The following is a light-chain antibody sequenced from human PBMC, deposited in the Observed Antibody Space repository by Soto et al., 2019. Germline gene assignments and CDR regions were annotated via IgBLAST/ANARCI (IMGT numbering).Light chain of an antibody. J-gene: IGKJ4*01. CDR3: QQYTNFPLT. Sequence: DIQMTQSPSTLSASVGDRVTITCRASQSISSWLAWYQQKPGKAPKLLIHEASRLESGVPSRLSCSESGTEFTLTISGLHPEDLATYYCQQYTNFPLTFGGGTKVDI. CDR1: QSISSW. CDR2: EAS. V-gene: IGKV1-5*01.